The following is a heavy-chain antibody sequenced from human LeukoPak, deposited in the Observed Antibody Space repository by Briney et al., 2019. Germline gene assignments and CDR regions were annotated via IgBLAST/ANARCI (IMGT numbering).Heavy chain of an antibody. Sequence: SETLSLTCTVSGGSLSSYYWSWIRQPPGKGLEWIGYIYTSGSTNYNPSLKSRVTISVDTSKNQFSLKLSSVTAADTAVYYCARLSDTPTEYNWFDPWGQGTLVTVSS. D-gene: IGHD1-14*01. J-gene: IGHJ5*02. CDR1: GGSLSSYY. CDR3: ARLSDTPTEYNWFDP. CDR2: IYTSGST. V-gene: IGHV4-4*09.